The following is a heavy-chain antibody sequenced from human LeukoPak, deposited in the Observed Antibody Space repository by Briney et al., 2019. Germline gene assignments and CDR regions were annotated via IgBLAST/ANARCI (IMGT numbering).Heavy chain of an antibody. CDR2: IIPIFGTA. CDR1: GYTFTGYY. J-gene: IGHJ6*03. D-gene: IGHD3-3*01. V-gene: IGHV1-69*05. Sequence: ASVKVSCKASGYTFTGYYMHWVRQAPGQGLEWMGGIIPIFGTANYAQKFQGRVTITTDESTSTAYMELSSLRSEDTAVYYCARGGDFWSGYFPLLSSSYYYYYMDVWGKGTTVTVSS. CDR3: ARGGDFWSGYFPLLSSSYYYYYMDV.